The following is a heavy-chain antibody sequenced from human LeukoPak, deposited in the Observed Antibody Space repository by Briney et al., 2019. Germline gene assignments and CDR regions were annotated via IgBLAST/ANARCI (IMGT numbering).Heavy chain of an antibody. V-gene: IGHV3-33*08. CDR1: GFTFSSYG. CDR3: ARGSGSNHAYFDY. D-gene: IGHD3-3*01. Sequence: GGSLRLSCAASGFTFSSYGMHWVRQAPGKGLEWVSVSWYDGSREYYADSVKGRFTISGDSSKNTVYLQMNGLRAEDTAVYYCARGSGSNHAYFDYWGQGTLVTVAS. J-gene: IGHJ4*02. CDR2: SWYDGSRE.